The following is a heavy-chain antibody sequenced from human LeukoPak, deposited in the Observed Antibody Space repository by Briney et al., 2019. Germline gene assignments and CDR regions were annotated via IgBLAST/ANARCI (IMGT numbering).Heavy chain of an antibody. CDR2: IYYSGST. CDR1: GGSISSSSYY. Sequence: SETLSLTCTVSGGSISSSSYYWGWIRQPPGKGLEWIGSIYYSGSTYYNPSLKSRVTISVDTSKNQFSLKLSSVTAADTAVYYCARVHGYCSSTSCYKYYFDYWGQGTLVTVSS. J-gene: IGHJ4*02. CDR3: ARVHGYCSSTSCYKYYFDY. D-gene: IGHD2-2*02. V-gene: IGHV4-39*07.